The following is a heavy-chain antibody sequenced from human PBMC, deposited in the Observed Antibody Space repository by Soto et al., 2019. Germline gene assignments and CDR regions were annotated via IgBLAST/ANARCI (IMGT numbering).Heavy chain of an antibody. CDR1: GFTFSSYA. Sequence: MRLCCGASGFTFSSYAMSCVRQAPGKGLEWVSAISGSGGSTYYADSVKGRFTISRDNSKNTLYLQMNSLRAEDTAVYYCAKEGGARDYDSSGYYYVFDYWGQGTLVTVSP. V-gene: IGHV3-23*01. CDR2: ISGSGGST. D-gene: IGHD3-22*01. CDR3: AKEGGARDYDSSGYYYVFDY. J-gene: IGHJ4*02.